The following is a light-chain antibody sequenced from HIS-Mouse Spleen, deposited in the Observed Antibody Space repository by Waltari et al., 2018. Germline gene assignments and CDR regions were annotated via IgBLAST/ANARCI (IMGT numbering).Light chain of an antibody. Sequence: SSLTQPASVSGSPGQSLTLSCTGTNSDVGSYNLFPWYQQHPGKAPKLMIYEGSKRPSGVSNRFSGSKSGNTASLTISGLQAEDEADYYCCSYAGSSTWVFGGGTKLTVL. V-gene: IGLV2-23*01. CDR1: NSDVGSYNL. CDR3: CSYAGSSTWV. J-gene: IGLJ3*02. CDR2: EGS.